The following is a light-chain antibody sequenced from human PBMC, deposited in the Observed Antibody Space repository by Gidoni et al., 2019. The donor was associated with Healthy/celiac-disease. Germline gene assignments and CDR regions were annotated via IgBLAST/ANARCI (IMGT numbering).Light chain of an antibody. CDR1: SLRSYN. V-gene: IGLV3-19*01. CDR2: GKN. J-gene: IGLJ2*01. Sequence: SSELTQDPAVTGALGQTVRITCQGDSLRSYNTSWYQQKPGQAPLLVIYGKNNRPSGIPDRFSGSSSGNTAFLTITGAQAEDEADYYRNSRDSSGNHLGGVFGGGTKLTVL. CDR3: NSRDSSGNHLGGV.